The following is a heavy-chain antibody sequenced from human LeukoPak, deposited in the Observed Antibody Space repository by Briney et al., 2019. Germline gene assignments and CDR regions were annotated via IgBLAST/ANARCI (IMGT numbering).Heavy chain of an antibody. D-gene: IGHD2-2*01. J-gene: IGHJ3*02. CDR3: AKSESTTWIRDAFDI. Sequence: GGSLRLSCAASGFTFSNYWMHWVRQAPGKGLEWVSSICGSGGSTYYADSVKGRFTISRDNSKNTVYLQMSSLRAEDTAVYYCAKSESTTWIRDAFDIWGQGTMVTVAS. CDR1: GFTFSNYW. V-gene: IGHV3-23*01. CDR2: ICGSGGST.